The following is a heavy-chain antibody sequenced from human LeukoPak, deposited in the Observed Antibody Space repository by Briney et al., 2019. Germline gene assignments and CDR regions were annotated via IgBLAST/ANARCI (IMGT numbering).Heavy chain of an antibody. CDR2: ISSSSSYM. CDR1: GFTFSSYS. Sequence: GGSLRLSCAASGFTFSSYSMNWVRQAPGKGLEWVSSISSSSSYMYYADSVKGRFTISRDNAKNSLYLQMNSLRAEDTAVYYCASGWQFLEWLLYYGMDVWGQGTTVTVSS. D-gene: IGHD3-3*01. J-gene: IGHJ6*02. V-gene: IGHV3-21*01. CDR3: ASGWQFLEWLLYYGMDV.